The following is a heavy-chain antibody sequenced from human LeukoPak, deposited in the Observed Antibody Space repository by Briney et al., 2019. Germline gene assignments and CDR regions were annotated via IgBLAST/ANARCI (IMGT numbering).Heavy chain of an antibody. CDR3: AKDGRYFDWLLRSNWFDP. Sequence: GGSLRLSCAASGFTFSSYAMSWVRQAPGKGLEWVSAISGSGGSTYYADSVKGRFAISRDNSKNTLYLQMNSLRAEDTAVYYCAKDGRYFDWLLRSNWFDPWGQGTLVTVSS. J-gene: IGHJ5*02. V-gene: IGHV3-23*01. CDR2: ISGSGGST. D-gene: IGHD3-9*01. CDR1: GFTFSSYA.